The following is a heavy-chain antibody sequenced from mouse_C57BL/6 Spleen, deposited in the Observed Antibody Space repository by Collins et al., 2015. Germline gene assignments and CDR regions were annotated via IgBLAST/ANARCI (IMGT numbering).Heavy chain of an antibody. J-gene: IGHJ3*01. V-gene: IGHV10S3*01. CDR3: VRDSMVTTY. Sequence: EVQLVETGGGLVQPKGSLKLSCAASGFTFNTNAMNWVRQAPGKGLEWVARIRSKSNNYATYYADSVKDRFTISRDDSQSMLYLQMNNLKTEDTAMYYCVRDSMVTTYWGQGTLVTVSA. CDR2: IRSKSNNYAT. CDR1: GFTFNTNA. D-gene: IGHD2-10*02.